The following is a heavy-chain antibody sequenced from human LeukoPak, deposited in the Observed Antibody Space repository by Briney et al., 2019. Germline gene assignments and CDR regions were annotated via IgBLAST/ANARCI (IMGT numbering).Heavy chain of an antibody. D-gene: IGHD7-27*01. CDR3: ATYGPLTGDDP. CDR2: IYRGGST. Sequence: GGSLRLSCAASGFTVSSNYMSWVRQAPGKGLEWVSVIYRGGSTYYADSVKGRFSISRDNSKNMLYLQMNSLRAEDTAVYYCATYGPLTGDDPWGQGTLVTVSS. V-gene: IGHV3-53*01. CDR1: GFTVSSNY. J-gene: IGHJ5*02.